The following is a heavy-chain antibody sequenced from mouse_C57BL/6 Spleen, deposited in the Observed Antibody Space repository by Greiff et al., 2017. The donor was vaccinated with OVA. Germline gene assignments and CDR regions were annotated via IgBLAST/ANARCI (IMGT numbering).Heavy chain of an antibody. J-gene: IGHJ3*01. CDR1: GFTFSDYG. Sequence: EVKLMESGGGLVKPGGSLKLSCAASGFTFSDYGMHWVRQAPEKGLEWVAYISSGSSTIYYADTVKGRFTISRDNAKNTLFLQMTSLRSEDTAMYYCARPYYGYDEGFAYWGQGTLVTVSA. D-gene: IGHD2-9*01. V-gene: IGHV5-17*01. CDR3: ARPYYGYDEGFAY. CDR2: ISSGSSTI.